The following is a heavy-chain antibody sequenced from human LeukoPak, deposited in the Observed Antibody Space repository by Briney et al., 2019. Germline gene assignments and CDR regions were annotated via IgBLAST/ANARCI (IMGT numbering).Heavy chain of an antibody. CDR1: GFTFSSYS. V-gene: IGHV3-21*01. CDR3: ASSAVTPGGAFDI. Sequence: PGGSLRLSWAASGFTFSSYSMNWVRQAPGKGLEWVASISSSSSYIYYADSVKGRSTISRDNAKNSLYLQMNSLRAEDTAVYYCASSAVTPGGAFDIWGQGTMVTVSS. J-gene: IGHJ3*02. CDR2: ISSSSSYI. D-gene: IGHD4-17*01.